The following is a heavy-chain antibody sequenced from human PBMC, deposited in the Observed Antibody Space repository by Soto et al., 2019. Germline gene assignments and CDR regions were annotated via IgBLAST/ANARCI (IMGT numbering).Heavy chain of an antibody. V-gene: IGHV3-48*01. CDR3: ARLTAYNYMDA. Sequence: GGSLRLSCAASGFTFSSYSMNWVRQAPGKGLEWVSYISSSSSTIYYADSVKGRFTISRDNAKNSLYLQMNSLRAEDTAVYYCARLTAYNYMDAWGKGTTVTVSS. J-gene: IGHJ6*03. CDR1: GFTFSSYS. D-gene: IGHD3-9*01. CDR2: ISSSSSTI.